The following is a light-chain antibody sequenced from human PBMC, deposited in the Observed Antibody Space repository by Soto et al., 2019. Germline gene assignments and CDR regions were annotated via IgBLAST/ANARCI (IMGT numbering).Light chain of an antibody. Sequence: DIQMTQSPSTLSASVGDSVTITCRASQSISGWLAWYQQRAGEAPKLLIYDASALKRGVPSRFSGSGSGTLFTLTISSLQPDDCATYYCQQYESYSGTFGQGTRVEI. CDR2: DAS. CDR3: QQYESYSGT. CDR1: QSISGW. J-gene: IGKJ1*01. V-gene: IGKV1-5*01.